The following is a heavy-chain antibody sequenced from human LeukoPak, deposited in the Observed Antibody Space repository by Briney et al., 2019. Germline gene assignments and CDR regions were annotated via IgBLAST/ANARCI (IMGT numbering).Heavy chain of an antibody. V-gene: IGHV3-23*01. CDR2: ISGSGGST. CDR1: GFTFSSYG. Sequence: GGSLRLSCAASGFTFSSYGMSWVRQAPGKGLEWVSAISGSGGSTYYADSVKGRFTISRDNAKNSLYLQMNSLRAEDTAVYYCARGTTALMDVWGKGTTVTVSS. J-gene: IGHJ6*03. CDR3: ARGTTALMDV. D-gene: IGHD2-21*02.